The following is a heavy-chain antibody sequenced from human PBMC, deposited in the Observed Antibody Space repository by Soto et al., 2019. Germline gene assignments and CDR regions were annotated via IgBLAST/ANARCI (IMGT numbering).Heavy chain of an antibody. CDR1: GGSFSGYY. J-gene: IGHJ4*02. V-gene: IGHV4-34*02. Sequence: QVQLQQWGAGLLKPSETLSLTCAVYGGSFSGYYWSWIRQPPGKGLEWIGEIDHSGSTNYSPSLKSRVTISVDTSKNQFSLKLSSVTGADTAVYYCARGGQYYDFWSGYYDCWGQGTLVTVSS. D-gene: IGHD3-3*01. CDR2: IDHSGST. CDR3: ARGGQYYDFWSGYYDC.